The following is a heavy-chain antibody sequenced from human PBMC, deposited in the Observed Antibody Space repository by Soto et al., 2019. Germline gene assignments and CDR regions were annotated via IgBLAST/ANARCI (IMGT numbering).Heavy chain of an antibody. D-gene: IGHD2-21*02. CDR3: ATLPGVVVADGDYFDY. CDR1: GYTLTELS. J-gene: IGHJ4*02. Sequence: QVQLVQSGAEVKKPGASVKVSCKVSGYTLTELSMHWVRQAPGKGLEWMGGFDPEDGETIYAQKFQGRVSMTEETSTDTAYMELRSLRSEDTAVYYCATLPGVVVADGDYFDYWGQGTLVTVSA. CDR2: FDPEDGET. V-gene: IGHV1-24*01.